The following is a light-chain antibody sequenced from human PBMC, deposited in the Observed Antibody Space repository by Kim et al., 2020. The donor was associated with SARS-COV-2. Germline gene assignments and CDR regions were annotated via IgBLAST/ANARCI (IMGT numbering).Light chain of an antibody. Sequence: GKTVTISCTRSRGSIATNYVQWYQRRPGSSPTTVIYEDDQRPSGVPGRFSGSIDSSSNSASLTISGLKTEDEADYYCQSYDGTNWVFGGGTQLTVL. J-gene: IGLJ3*02. V-gene: IGLV6-57*01. CDR2: EDD. CDR3: QSYDGTNWV. CDR1: RGSIATNY.